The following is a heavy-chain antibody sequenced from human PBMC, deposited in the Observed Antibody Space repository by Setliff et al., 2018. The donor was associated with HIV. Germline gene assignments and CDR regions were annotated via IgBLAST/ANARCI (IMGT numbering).Heavy chain of an antibody. CDR1: GFSFSTYG. Sequence: GGSLRLSCAASGFSFSTYGMHWVRQPPGKGLEWVAVVWSDGRNKYYADSVRGRFTISRDNSNNTLYFQLSSLRDDDTAVYYCAKDRYCSGDSCYFGNALDIWGQGTMVTVSS. CDR2: VWSDGRNK. D-gene: IGHD2-15*01. V-gene: IGHV3-33*06. CDR3: AKDRYCSGDSCYFGNALDI. J-gene: IGHJ3*02.